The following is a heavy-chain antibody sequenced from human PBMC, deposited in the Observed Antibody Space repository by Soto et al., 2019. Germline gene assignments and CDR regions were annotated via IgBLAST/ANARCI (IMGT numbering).Heavy chain of an antibody. CDR1: GGSISTYY. CDR3: ASDMGAGDVFDI. V-gene: IGHV4-59*01. CDR2: IYYSGST. Sequence: QVQLQESGPGLVKPSETLSLTCTVSGGSISTYYWSWIRQPPGKGLEWIGKIYYSGSTNYNPSLKSRVTVSVDTSKNQFSLKVSSVTAADTAVYHCASDMGAGDVFDIWGQGRMVTVSS. D-gene: IGHD1-26*01. J-gene: IGHJ3*02.